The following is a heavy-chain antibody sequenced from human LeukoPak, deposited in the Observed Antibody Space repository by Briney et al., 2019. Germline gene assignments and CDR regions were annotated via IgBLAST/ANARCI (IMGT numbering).Heavy chain of an antibody. D-gene: IGHD2-8*01. Sequence: GGSLRLSCAASGCTFSSYAMTWVRQAPGKGLEWVSAISDTGGSTYDADSVKGRFTISRDTSKNTLYLQMNSLRAEDTAVYYCAKDTSIGRYCTNGVCSPFDYWGQGTLVTVSS. CDR2: ISDTGGST. V-gene: IGHV3-23*01. CDR3: AKDTSIGRYCTNGVCSPFDY. CDR1: GCTFSSYA. J-gene: IGHJ4*02.